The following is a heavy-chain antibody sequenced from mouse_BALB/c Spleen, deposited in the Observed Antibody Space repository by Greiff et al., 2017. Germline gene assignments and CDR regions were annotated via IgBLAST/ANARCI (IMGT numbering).Heavy chain of an antibody. CDR1: GYTFTSYY. CDR3: TRRGNYGAWFAY. D-gene: IGHD2-1*01. J-gene: IGHJ3*01. CDR2: INPSNGGT. Sequence: VQLQQSGAELVKPGASVKLSCKASGYTFTSYYMYWVKQRPGQGLEWIGEINPSNGGTNFNEKFKSKATLTVDKSSSTAYMQLSSLTSEDSAVYYCTRRGNYGAWFAYWGQGTLVTVSA. V-gene: IGHV1S81*02.